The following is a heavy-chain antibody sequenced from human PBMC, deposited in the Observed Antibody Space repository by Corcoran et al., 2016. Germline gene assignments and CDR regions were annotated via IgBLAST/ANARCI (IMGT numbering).Heavy chain of an antibody. CDR2: IYYSGST. CDR1: GGSISSGGYY. CDR3: AGSRDVYSFDY. V-gene: IGHV4-31*03. Sequence: QVQLQESGPGLVKPSQTLSLTCTVSGGSISSGGYYWSWIRQHPGKGLEWIGYIYYSGSTYYNPSLKSRVTISVDTSKKQLSLKLSSVTAADTAVYYCAGSRDVYSFDYWGQGTLVTVSS. J-gene: IGHJ4*02. D-gene: IGHD4-4*01.